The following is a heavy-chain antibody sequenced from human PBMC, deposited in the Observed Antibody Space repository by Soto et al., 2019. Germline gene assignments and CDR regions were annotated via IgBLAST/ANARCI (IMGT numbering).Heavy chain of an antibody. J-gene: IGHJ6*02. Sequence: QPGGSLRLSCAASGFTFRSYGMHWVRQAPGKGLEWVAVIWYDGSNKYYAGSVKGRFTISRDNSKNTLYLQMNSLRAEDTAVYYCARDEGDFWSGFPSYYYGMDVWGQGTTVTVSS. CDR2: IWYDGSNK. CDR1: GFTFRSYG. CDR3: ARDEGDFWSGFPSYYYGMDV. D-gene: IGHD3-3*01. V-gene: IGHV3-33*01.